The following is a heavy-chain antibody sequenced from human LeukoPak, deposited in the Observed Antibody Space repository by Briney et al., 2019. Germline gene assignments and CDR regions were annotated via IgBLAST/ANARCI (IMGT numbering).Heavy chain of an antibody. D-gene: IGHD5-24*01. CDR2: VDADGSTT. Sequence: PGGSLRLSCVVSGFTFTTYWMHWVRQAPGKGLVWVSRVDADGSTTIYADSVKGRFTISRDNGINTVYLQMNSLRAEDTAVYYCARGFDGYPFGWWFDPWGQGTLATVSS. V-gene: IGHV3-74*01. J-gene: IGHJ5*02. CDR3: ARGFDGYPFGWWFDP. CDR1: GFTFTTYW.